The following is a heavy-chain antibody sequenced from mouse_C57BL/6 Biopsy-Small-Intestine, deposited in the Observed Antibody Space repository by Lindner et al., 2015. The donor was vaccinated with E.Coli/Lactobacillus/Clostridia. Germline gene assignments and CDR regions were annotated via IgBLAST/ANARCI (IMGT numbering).Heavy chain of an antibody. Sequence: VKVSCKTSGYTFTTNGISWVRQVPGQGLEWMGRISIYNGDIDYAQKFQGRVTLTTDTSTSTAYMELRSLTSDDTAVYYCARHWKAFDYWGQGTLVTVS. CDR1: GYTFTTNG. D-gene: IGHD3-2*01. CDR2: ISIYNGDI. CDR3: ARHWKAFDY. V-gene: IGHV1-74*01. J-gene: IGHJ3*01.